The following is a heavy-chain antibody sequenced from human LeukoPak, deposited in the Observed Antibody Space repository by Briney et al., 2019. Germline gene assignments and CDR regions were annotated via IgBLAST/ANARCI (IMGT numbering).Heavy chain of an antibody. V-gene: IGHV3-11*01. CDR1: GFTFSDYY. J-gene: IGHJ4*02. CDR2: ISSSGSTI. Sequence: PGGSLRLSCAASGFTFSDYYMSWIRQAPGKGLEWVSYISSSGSTIYHADSVKGRFTISRDNAKNSLYLQMNSLRAEDTAVYYCARDFRLPGYSSSWYGILDYWGQGTLVTVSS. CDR3: ARDFRLPGYSSSWYGILDY. D-gene: IGHD6-13*01.